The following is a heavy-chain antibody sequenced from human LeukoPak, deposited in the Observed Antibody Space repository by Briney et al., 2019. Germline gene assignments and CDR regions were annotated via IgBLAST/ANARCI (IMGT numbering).Heavy chain of an antibody. CDR1: GYTLTELS. V-gene: IGHV1-24*01. Sequence: GASVKVSCKVSGYTLTELSMHWVRQAPGKGLEWMGGFDPEDGETIYAQKFQGRVTMTEDTSTDTAYMELSSLRSEDTAVYYCATAQLLTSGWFDPWGQGTLATVSS. CDR2: FDPEDGET. D-gene: IGHD1-26*01. J-gene: IGHJ5*02. CDR3: ATAQLLTSGWFDP.